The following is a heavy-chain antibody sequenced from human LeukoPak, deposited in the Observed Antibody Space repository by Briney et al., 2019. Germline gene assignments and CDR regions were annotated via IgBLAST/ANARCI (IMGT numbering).Heavy chain of an antibody. CDR3: ARCTTGRTFGSLREIKRSREIDY. Sequence: GGSLRLSCAASGFTFSNYDMHWVRQGTGKGLEWVSAIGTAGDTYYPGSVKGRFTISRENAKNSLYLQMNNLRVEDTAVYYCARCTTGRTFGSLREIKRSREIDYWGQGTLVTVSS. CDR2: IGTAGDT. J-gene: IGHJ4*02. V-gene: IGHV3-13*01. D-gene: IGHD1-1*01. CDR1: GFTFSNYD.